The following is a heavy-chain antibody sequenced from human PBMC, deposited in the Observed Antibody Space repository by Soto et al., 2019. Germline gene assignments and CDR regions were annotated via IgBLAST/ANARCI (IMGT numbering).Heavy chain of an antibody. J-gene: IGHJ5*02. V-gene: IGHV3-48*02. CDR3: AAWGT. CDR2: ISSSSGAV. D-gene: IGHD3-16*01. Sequence: EVQLVESGGGLVQPGGSLRLSCAASGFTFSSYDMNWVRQAPGKGLEWVSYISSSSGAVYYADSVRGRFTISRDNAKNSLYLQMNSLRDEDTAVYYCAAWGTWGQGTLVTVSS. CDR1: GFTFSSYD.